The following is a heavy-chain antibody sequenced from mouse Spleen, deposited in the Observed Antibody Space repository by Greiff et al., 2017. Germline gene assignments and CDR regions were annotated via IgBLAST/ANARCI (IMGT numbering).Heavy chain of an antibody. CDR2: IDPSDSYT. CDR3: ARFEGAY. Sequence: QVQLQQPGAELVMPGASVKLSCKASGYTFTSYWMHWVKQRPGQGLEWIGEIDPSDSYTNYNQKFKGKATLTVDKSSSTAYMQLSSLTSEDSAVYYCARFEGAYWGQGTLVTVSA. CDR1: GYTFTSYW. J-gene: IGHJ3*01. V-gene: IGHV1-69*01.